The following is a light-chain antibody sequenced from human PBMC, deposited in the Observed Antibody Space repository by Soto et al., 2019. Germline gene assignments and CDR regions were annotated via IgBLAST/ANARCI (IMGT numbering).Light chain of an antibody. CDR2: DAS. Sequence: ETVFTQSPCTLSLSPGDKATLSCRASQSVSSYLAWYQQKPGQAPRLLIYDASNRATGIPARFSGSGSGTDFTLTISRLEPEDFAVYYCQQYGRSPFTFGPGTKVDI. V-gene: IGKV3-20*01. J-gene: IGKJ3*01. CDR1: QSVSSY. CDR3: QQYGRSPFT.